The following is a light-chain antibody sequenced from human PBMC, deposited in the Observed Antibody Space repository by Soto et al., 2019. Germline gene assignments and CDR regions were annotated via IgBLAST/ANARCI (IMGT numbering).Light chain of an antibody. CDR1: QSANSNY. CDR2: GAS. V-gene: IGKV3-20*01. J-gene: IGKJ2*01. CDR3: QQYDTSPPMYT. Sequence: EIVLTQSPGTLSLSPGERATLSCRASQSANSNYLAWYQQKPGQAPRLLIYGASTRATGIPDRFSASGSGTAFTLTISRLEPEDFAVYSCQQYDTSPPMYTFGQVTKLEIK.